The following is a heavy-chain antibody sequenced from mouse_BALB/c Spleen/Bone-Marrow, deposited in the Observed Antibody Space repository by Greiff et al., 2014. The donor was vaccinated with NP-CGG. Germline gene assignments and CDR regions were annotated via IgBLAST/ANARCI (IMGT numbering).Heavy chain of an antibody. CDR2: ILPGSGST. CDR3: ARRGHGFAWFAY. Sequence: QVQLKESGTELMKPGASVKISCKATGYTFSSYWIEWVNQRPGHGLEWIGEILPGSGSTNYNEKFKGKATFTGDTSSNTAYMQLSSLTSEDSGVYYCARRGHGFAWFAYWGQGTLVTVSA. D-gene: IGHD1-2*01. V-gene: IGHV1-9*01. CDR1: GYTFSSYW. J-gene: IGHJ3*01.